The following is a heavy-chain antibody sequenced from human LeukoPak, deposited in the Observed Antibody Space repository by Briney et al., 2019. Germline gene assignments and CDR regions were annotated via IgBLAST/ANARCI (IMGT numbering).Heavy chain of an antibody. CDR1: GGSFSGYY. CDR2: INHSGST. CDR3: ARLVQRYCSGGSCDY. Sequence: SETLSLTCAVYGGSFSGYYWSWIRQPPGKGLEWIGEINHSGSTNYNPSLKSRVTISVDTSENQFSLKLSSVTAADTAVYYCARLVQRYCSGGSCDYWGQGTLVTVSS. J-gene: IGHJ4*02. D-gene: IGHD2-15*01. V-gene: IGHV4-34*01.